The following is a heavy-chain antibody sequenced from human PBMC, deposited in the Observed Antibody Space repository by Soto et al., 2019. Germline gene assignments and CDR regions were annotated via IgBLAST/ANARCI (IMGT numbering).Heavy chain of an antibody. D-gene: IGHD3-10*01. CDR1: GGSIRSSSYY. Sequence: QLQLQESGPGLVKPSETLSLSCTVSGGSIRSSSYYWGWIRQPPGKGLEWIGSIYYGGTTYYNPSLKSRVTISVDTSKTQFSLKLSSVTAADTAVYYCARQDYYGSRPADYWGQGTLVTVSS. CDR2: IYYGGTT. CDR3: ARQDYYGSRPADY. J-gene: IGHJ4*02. V-gene: IGHV4-39*01.